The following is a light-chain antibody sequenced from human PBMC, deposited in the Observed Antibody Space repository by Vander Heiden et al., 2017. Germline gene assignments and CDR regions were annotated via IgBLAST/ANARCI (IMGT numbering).Light chain of an antibody. CDR2: EVS. CDR1: SSFVGGSHD. J-gene: IGLJ3*02. Sequence: QSALTQPPSASRSPGQSVTISCTGTSSFVGGSHDVSSYQQYPGKAPKLMIYEVSRRPSGVPDRFSGSKSGNTASLTVSGLQAEDEADYYCSSYAGSNNWVFGGGTKLTVL. CDR3: SSYAGSNNWV. V-gene: IGLV2-8*01.